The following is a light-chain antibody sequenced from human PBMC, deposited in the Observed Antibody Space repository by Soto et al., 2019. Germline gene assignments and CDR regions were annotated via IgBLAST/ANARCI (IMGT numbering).Light chain of an antibody. CDR1: QSLLHSNGYNC. V-gene: IGKV2-28*01. CDR2: LGS. CDR3: MQGLQTRLT. Sequence: DIVMTQSPLSLPVTPGEPASISCRSSQSLLHSNGYNCLDWYLQKPGQSPQLLIYLGSNRASGVPDRFSGSGSGTDFTLKISRVEAEDVGVYYCMQGLQTRLTFGGGTKVEIK. J-gene: IGKJ4*01.